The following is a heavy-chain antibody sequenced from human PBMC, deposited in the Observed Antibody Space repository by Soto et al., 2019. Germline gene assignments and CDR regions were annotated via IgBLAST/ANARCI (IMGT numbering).Heavy chain of an antibody. V-gene: IGHV1-69*13. J-gene: IGHJ6*02. CDR3: ARDEGLYSSPLTYYYYGMDV. CDR2: IIPIFGTA. CDR1: GGTFSSYA. Sequence: GASVKVSCKASGGTFSSYAISWVRQAPGQGLEWMGGIIPIFGTANYAQKFQGRVTITADESTSTAYMELSSLRSEDTAVYYCARDEGLYSSPLTYYYYGMDVWGQGTTVTVSS. D-gene: IGHD6-13*01.